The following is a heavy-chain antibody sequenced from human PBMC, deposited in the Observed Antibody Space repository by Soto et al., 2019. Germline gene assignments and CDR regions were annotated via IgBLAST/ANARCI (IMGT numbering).Heavy chain of an antibody. V-gene: IGHV3-48*02. CDR3: ASPTLSTYYDFWSGYYRAPYGMDV. CDR1: GFTFSSYS. J-gene: IGHJ6*02. Sequence: GGSLRLSCADSGFTFSSYSMNWVRQAPGKGLEWVSYISSSSSTIYYADSVKGRFTISRDNAKNSLYLQMNSLRDEDTAVYYCASPTLSTYYDFWSGYYRAPYGMDVWGQGTTVTVSS. CDR2: ISSSSSTI. D-gene: IGHD3-3*01.